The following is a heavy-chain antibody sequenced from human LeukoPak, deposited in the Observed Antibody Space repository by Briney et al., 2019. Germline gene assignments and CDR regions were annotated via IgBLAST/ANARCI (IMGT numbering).Heavy chain of an antibody. Sequence: GGSLRLSCAASGFSFADYTMHWVRQAPGKGVEWVSLINWDGGRTYYADSVKGRFTISRDNAKNSLYLQMNSLRAEDTAVYYCASSGYSSSWNDYWGQGTLVTVSS. V-gene: IGHV3-43*01. CDR2: INWDGGRT. J-gene: IGHJ4*02. CDR3: ASSGYSSSWNDY. CDR1: GFSFADYT. D-gene: IGHD6-13*01.